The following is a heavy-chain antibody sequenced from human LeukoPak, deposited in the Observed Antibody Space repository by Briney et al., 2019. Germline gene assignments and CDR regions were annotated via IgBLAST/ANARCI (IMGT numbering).Heavy chain of an antibody. CDR1: GFTFGSSW. CDR2: IKPDGSEK. Sequence: PGGSLRLSCVVSGFTFGSSWMSWVRQAPGKGLEWVTNIKPDGSEKYYVDSVKGRFTISRDNSRNSLYLDINNLRTEDTAIYYCAKDRDSNWYPYLEYWGQGTLITVSS. J-gene: IGHJ4*02. V-gene: IGHV3-7*03. D-gene: IGHD4-11*01. CDR3: AKDRDSNWYPYLEY.